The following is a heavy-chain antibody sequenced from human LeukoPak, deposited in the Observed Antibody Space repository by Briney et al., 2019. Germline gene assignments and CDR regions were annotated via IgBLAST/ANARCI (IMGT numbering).Heavy chain of an antibody. CDR1: GGTFSSYA. CDR3: ARPSPAITTFGAVISRGALDI. Sequence: SVKVSCKASGGTFSSYAISWVRQAPGQGLEWMGGIIPIFGTANYAQKFQGRVTITADESTSTAYMELSSLRSEDTAVYYCARPSPAITTFGAVISRGALDIWGQGTMVTVSS. D-gene: IGHD3-3*01. J-gene: IGHJ3*02. V-gene: IGHV1-69*13. CDR2: IIPIFGTA.